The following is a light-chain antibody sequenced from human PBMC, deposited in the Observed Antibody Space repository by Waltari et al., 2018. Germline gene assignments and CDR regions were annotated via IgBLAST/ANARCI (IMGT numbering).Light chain of an antibody. Sequence: EIVMTQSPATLSVSPGERATLSCRASQSVNSNLAWYQQKPGQAPRLLIYGASTRATGCPVTFSASGSGTEFTLTISSLQSEDFAVYYCQQYNSWPLTFGQGTKLEIK. CDR1: QSVNSN. CDR2: GAS. CDR3: QQYNSWPLT. J-gene: IGKJ2*01. V-gene: IGKV3-15*01.